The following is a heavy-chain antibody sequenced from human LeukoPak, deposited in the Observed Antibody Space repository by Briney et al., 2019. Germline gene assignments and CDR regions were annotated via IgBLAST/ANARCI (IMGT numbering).Heavy chain of an antibody. D-gene: IGHD3-22*01. Sequence: GGSLRLSCAASGFTVSNNYMSWVRQAPGKGLEWVSVIYSGGGAYYAESVKGRFTISSDNSKNTLYLQMNSLRAEDTAVYYCARNPYDSSGYYSFFDFWGQGTLVTVSS. CDR3: ARNPYDSSGYYSFFDF. CDR1: GFTVSNNY. CDR2: IYSGGGA. V-gene: IGHV3-53*01. J-gene: IGHJ4*02.